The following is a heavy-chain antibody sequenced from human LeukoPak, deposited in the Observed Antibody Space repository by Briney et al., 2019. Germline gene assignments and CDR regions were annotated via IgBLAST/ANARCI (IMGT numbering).Heavy chain of an antibody. V-gene: IGHV1-2*02. J-gene: IGHJ5*02. D-gene: IGHD2-15*01. CDR3: ARDCHSRYNWFDP. CDR1: GYTFTGYY. Sequence: ASVKVSCKASGYTFTGYYMHWVRQAPGQGLEWMGWINPNSGGTNYAQKFQGRVTMTRDTSISTAYMELSRLRSDDTAVYYCARDCHSRYNWFDPWGQGTLVTVSS. CDR2: INPNSGGT.